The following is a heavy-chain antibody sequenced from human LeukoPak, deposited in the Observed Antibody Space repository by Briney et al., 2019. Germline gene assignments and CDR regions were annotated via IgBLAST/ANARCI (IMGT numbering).Heavy chain of an antibody. J-gene: IGHJ4*02. CDR3: ARAEYSSSPEHDY. CDR1: GFTFSSSW. Sequence: PGGSLRLSCAASGFTFSSSWMTRVRQAPGKGLEWVASIREDGSEKTSVDSVKGRFTISRDNAKNSLYLQMDSLRAEDTAVYYCARAEYSSSPEHDYWGQGTLVTVSS. D-gene: IGHD6-6*01. V-gene: IGHV3-7*04. CDR2: IREDGSEK.